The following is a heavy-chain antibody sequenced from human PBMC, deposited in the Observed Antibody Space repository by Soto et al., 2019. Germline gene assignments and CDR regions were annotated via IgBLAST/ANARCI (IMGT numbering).Heavy chain of an antibody. CDR2: ISRDGSTM. CDR3: VGEVASGS. D-gene: IGHD2-21*01. CDR1: GVTLSNFG. J-gene: IGHJ5*02. V-gene: IGHV3-30*03. Sequence: QVQLVESGGGVVQPGRSLRLSCAASGVTLSNFGMHWVRQAPGKGLEWVAVISRDGSTMFYADSVKGRFTISRDSSRNTLYLRMNSLRAEDTAVYHCVGEVASGSWGQGTLVTVSS.